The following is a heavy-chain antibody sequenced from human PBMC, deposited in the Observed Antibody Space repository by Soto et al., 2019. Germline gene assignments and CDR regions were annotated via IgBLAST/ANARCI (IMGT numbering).Heavy chain of an antibody. CDR3: ASGSTVTRRKSYYWFDP. Sequence: PGASLRLSCAASGFTYSSYLLNWVRQAPGKGLEWVSSISSSSSDIYYADSVKGRFTISTDNSKNSLYLQMNSLRAEDTAVDYWASGSTVTRRKSYYWFDPWGHRTLVTVSS. J-gene: IGHJ5*02. D-gene: IGHD4-17*01. V-gene: IGHV3-21*01. CDR1: GFTYSSYL. CDR2: ISSSSSDI.